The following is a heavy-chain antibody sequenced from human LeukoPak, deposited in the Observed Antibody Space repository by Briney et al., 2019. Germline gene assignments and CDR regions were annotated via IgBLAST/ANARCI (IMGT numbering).Heavy chain of an antibody. CDR1: GGSISSYY. V-gene: IGHV4-59*01. CDR3: ARVPRSYYYYYYMDV. CDR2: IYYSGSS. Sequence: SETLSLTCTVSGGSISSYYWSWIRQPPGKGLEWLGYIYYSGSSNYNPSLKSRVTISADTSKNQFSLKLSSVTAADTAVYYCARVPRSYYYYYYMDVWGKGTTVTVSS. J-gene: IGHJ6*03.